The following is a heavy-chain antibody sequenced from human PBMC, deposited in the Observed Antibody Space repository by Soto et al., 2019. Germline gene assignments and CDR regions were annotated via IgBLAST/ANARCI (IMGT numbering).Heavy chain of an antibody. Sequence: GGSLRLSCAASGFTFSSYDMNWVRQAPGKGLEWVSYISSNSYTIYYADSVKGRFTISRDNSMNTLYLQMNTLRAEDTAIYYCAKVSSSWYAGFFDLWGQGTLVTVS. CDR2: ISSNSYTI. CDR3: AKVSSSWYAGFFDL. D-gene: IGHD6-13*01. V-gene: IGHV3-48*01. CDR1: GFTFSSYD. J-gene: IGHJ4*02.